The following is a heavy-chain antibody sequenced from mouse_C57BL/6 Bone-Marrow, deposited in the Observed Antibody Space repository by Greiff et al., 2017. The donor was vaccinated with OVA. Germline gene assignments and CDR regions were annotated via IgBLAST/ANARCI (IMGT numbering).Heavy chain of an antibody. Sequence: DVHLVESGGGLVKPGGSLKLSCAASGFTFSSYAMSWVRQTPEKRLEWVATISDGGSYTYYPDNVKGRFTISRDNAKNNLYLQMSHLKSEDTAMYYCARDLWLLRGFAYWGQGTLVTVSA. CDR1: GFTFSSYA. CDR3: ARDLWLLRGFAY. J-gene: IGHJ3*01. V-gene: IGHV5-4*01. CDR2: ISDGGSYT. D-gene: IGHD2-3*01.